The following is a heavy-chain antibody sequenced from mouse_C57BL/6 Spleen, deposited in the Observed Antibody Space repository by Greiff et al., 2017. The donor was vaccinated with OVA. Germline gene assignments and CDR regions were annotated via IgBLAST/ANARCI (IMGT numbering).Heavy chain of an antibody. CDR1: GFTFSNYW. CDR3: TGTVVATYWYFDV. D-gene: IGHD1-1*01. V-gene: IGHV6-3*01. CDR2: IRLKSDNYAT. J-gene: IGHJ1*03. Sequence: DVKLVESGGGLVQPGGSMKLSCVASGFTFSNYWMNWVRQSPEKGLEWVAQIRLKSDNYATHYAESVKGRFTISRDDSKSSVYLQMNNLRAEDTGIYYCTGTVVATYWYFDVWGTGTTVTVSS.